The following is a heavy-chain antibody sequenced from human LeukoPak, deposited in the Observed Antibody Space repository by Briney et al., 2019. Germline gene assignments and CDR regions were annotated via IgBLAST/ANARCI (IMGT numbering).Heavy chain of an antibody. CDR1: GGSFSGYY. V-gene: IGHV4-59*10. D-gene: IGHD6-6*01. CDR3: ARARSNAFDI. CDR2: IYTSGST. J-gene: IGHJ3*02. Sequence: SETLSLTCAVYGGSFSGYYWSWIRQPAGKGLEWIGRIYTSGSTNYNPSLKSRVTMSVDTSKNQFSLKLSSVTAADTAVYYCARARSNAFDIWGQGTMVTVSS.